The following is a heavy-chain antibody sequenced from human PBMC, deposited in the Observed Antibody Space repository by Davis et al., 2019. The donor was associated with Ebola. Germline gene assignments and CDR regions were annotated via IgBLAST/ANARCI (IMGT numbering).Heavy chain of an antibody. V-gene: IGHV3-21*04. J-gene: IGHJ4*02. Sequence: GGSLRLSCAASGFTFSSYSMNWVRQAPGKGLEWVSAISGSGGSTYYADSVKGRFTISRDNAKNSLYLQMNSLRAEDTAVYYCARYLSDDFWSGCSDYWGQGTLVTVSS. D-gene: IGHD3-3*01. CDR1: GFTFSSYS. CDR3: ARYLSDDFWSGCSDY. CDR2: ISGSGGST.